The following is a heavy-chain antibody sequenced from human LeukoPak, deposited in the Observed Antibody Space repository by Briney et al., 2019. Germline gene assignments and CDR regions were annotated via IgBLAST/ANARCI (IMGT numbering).Heavy chain of an antibody. V-gene: IGHV4-59*08. CDR1: GASMNSNY. CDR2: IYYSGNT. D-gene: IGHD6-19*01. CDR3: ASTRRAAVAGRFDS. Sequence: SETLSLTCTVSGASMNSNYWSWIRQPPGRGLEWIGYIYYSGNTNSSPSLGSRVTMSLDASKNQFSLKVNSVTAADTAIYYCASTRRAAVAGRFDSWGQGTLVTLSS. J-gene: IGHJ4*02.